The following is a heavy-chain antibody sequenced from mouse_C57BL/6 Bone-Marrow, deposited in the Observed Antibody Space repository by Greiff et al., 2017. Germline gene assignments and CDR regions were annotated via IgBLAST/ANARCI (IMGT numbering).Heavy chain of an antibody. V-gene: IGHV1-18*01. Sequence: EVQLQQSGPELVKPGASVKIPCKASGYTFTDYNMDWVKRSHGKSLEWIGDINPNNGGTIYNQKFKGKATLTVDKSSNTAYMELRSLTSEDTAVDYCARNYGRNYAMDYWGQGTSVTVSS. D-gene: IGHD1-1*01. J-gene: IGHJ4*01. CDR1: GYTFTDYN. CDR2: INPNNGGT. CDR3: ARNYGRNYAMDY.